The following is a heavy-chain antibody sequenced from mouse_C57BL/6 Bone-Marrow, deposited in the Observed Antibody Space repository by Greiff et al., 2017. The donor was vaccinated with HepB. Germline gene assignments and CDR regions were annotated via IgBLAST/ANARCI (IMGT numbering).Heavy chain of an antibody. J-gene: IGHJ3*01. CDR2: ISSGSSTI. D-gene: IGHD2-4*01. V-gene: IGHV5-17*01. CDR3: ARKRNYDYGFAY. Sequence: EVHLVESGGGLVKPGGSLKLSCAASGFTFSDYGMHWVRQAPEKGLEWVAYISSGSSTIYYADTVKGLFTISRDNTKNTLFLQMTSLRSEDTAMYYCARKRNYDYGFAYWGQGTLVTVSA. CDR1: GFTFSDYG.